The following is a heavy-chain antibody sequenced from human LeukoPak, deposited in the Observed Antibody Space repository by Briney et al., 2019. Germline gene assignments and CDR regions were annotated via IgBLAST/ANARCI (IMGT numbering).Heavy chain of an antibody. D-gene: IGHD6-13*01. Sequence: GGSLRLSCAASGFTFDDYAMHWVRQAPGKGLEWVSGISWNSGSIGYADSVKGRFTISRDNAKNSLYLQMNSLRAEDMALYYCAKDIGYSSSWYYFDYWGQGTLVTVSS. CDR1: GFTFDDYA. CDR2: ISWNSGSI. CDR3: AKDIGYSSSWYYFDY. J-gene: IGHJ4*02. V-gene: IGHV3-9*03.